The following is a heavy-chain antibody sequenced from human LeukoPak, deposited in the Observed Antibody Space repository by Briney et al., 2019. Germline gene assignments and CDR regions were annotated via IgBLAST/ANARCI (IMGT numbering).Heavy chain of an antibody. V-gene: IGHV4-59*08. D-gene: IGHD6-19*01. CDR3: ARHGTSVAWYFDL. J-gene: IGHJ2*01. Sequence: SETLSLTCTVSGGSFSSFYWSWIRQPPAKGLEWIGYNYYTGGTNYNPSLNSRITTSVDTSKNQYSLQLSSVTAADTAVYYCARHGTSVAWYFDLWGRGTLVAVSS. CDR1: GGSFSSFY. CDR2: NYYTGGT.